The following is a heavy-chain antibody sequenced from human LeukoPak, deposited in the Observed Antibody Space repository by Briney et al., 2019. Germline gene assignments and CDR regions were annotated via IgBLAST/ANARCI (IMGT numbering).Heavy chain of an antibody. CDR2: LSSSNSSFI. D-gene: IGHD1-1*01. J-gene: IGHJ4*02. CDR3: ARGTYWSPLDFDC. CDR1: EFTFSTYH. V-gene: IGHV3-21*01. Sequence: GGSLRLSCAASEFTFSTYHMHWVRQAPGKGLEWVSSLSSSNSSFIYYADSVKGRFTISRDNAKNTVYLQMNSLRADDTAVYYCARGTYWSPLDFDCWGQGTLASVSS.